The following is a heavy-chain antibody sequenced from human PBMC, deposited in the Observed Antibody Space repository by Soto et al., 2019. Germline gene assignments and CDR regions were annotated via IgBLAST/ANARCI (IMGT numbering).Heavy chain of an antibody. J-gene: IGHJ4*02. CDR3: AREVRDKAVADVDY. V-gene: IGHV3-48*02. D-gene: IGHD5-18*01. CDR2: ISSSISTM. CDR1: GFTFSSYS. Sequence: EVQLVESGGGLVQPGGSLRLSCAASGFTFSSYSMNWVRQAPGKGLEWLSYISSSISTMHYADSVKGRFTISRDNAKNSLYLQINSLRDEDTAVYYCAREVRDKAVADVDYWGQGTRVTVSS.